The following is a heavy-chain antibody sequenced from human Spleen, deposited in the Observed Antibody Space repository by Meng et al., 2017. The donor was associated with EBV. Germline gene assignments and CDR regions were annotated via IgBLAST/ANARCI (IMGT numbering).Heavy chain of an antibody. V-gene: IGHV1-69*12. J-gene: IGHJ4*02. D-gene: IGHD3-10*01. CDR3: ASESGRGYTPDY. CDR2: LIPMFGAP. Sequence: GQVVAPGAEVKRPGSSVKVACKTSGRSFSSDAISWVRQAPGQGLEWLGGLIPMFGAPNYAQKFQGRVTITADESTSTHYMELSSLRSEDTAVYYCASESGRGYTPDYWGQGTLVTVSS. CDR1: GRSFSSDA.